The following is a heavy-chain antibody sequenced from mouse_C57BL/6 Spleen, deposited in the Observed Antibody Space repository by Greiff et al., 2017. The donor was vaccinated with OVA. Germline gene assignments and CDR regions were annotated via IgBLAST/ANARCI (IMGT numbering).Heavy chain of an antibody. CDR1: GFTFSSYT. CDR3: ARDYYGSRWYFDV. Sequence: DVKLVESGGGLVKPGGSLKLSCAASGFTFSSYTMSWVRQTPEKRLEWVATISGGGGNTYYPDSVKGRFTISRDNAKNTLYLQMSSLRSEDTALYYCARDYYGSRWYFDVWGTGTTVTVSS. CDR2: ISGGGGNT. D-gene: IGHD1-1*01. V-gene: IGHV5-9*01. J-gene: IGHJ1*03.